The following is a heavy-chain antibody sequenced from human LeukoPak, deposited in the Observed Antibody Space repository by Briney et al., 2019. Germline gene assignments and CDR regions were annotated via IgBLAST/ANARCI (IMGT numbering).Heavy chain of an antibody. D-gene: IGHD3-16*01. CDR2: IYYSGST. J-gene: IGHJ6*03. CDR3: AREKIGTGTVLGKDYYYMDI. V-gene: IGHV4-59*12. CDR1: GGSISSYY. Sequence: SETLSLTCTVSGGSISSYYWSWIRQPPGKGLEWIGYIYYSGSTNYNPSLKSRVTISVDTSKNQFSLKLSSVTAADTAMYYCAREKIGTGTVLGKDYYYMDIWGKGTTVTVSS.